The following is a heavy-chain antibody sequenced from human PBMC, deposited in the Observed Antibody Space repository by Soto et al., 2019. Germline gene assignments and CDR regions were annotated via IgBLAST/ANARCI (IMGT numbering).Heavy chain of an antibody. V-gene: IGHV1-8*01. CDR1: GYTFTSYD. CDR2: MNPNSGNA. Sequence: QVQLVQSGAEVKKPGASVKVSCKASGYTFTSYDINWVRQATGQGLEWMGWMNPNSGNAGYAQRCQGRVTMTWNTSISTAYMDLSSLRSEDTAVYYCARYQRRTAAAGAGAYWGQGTLVTVSS. CDR3: ARYQRRTAAAGAGAY. D-gene: IGHD6-13*01. J-gene: IGHJ4*02.